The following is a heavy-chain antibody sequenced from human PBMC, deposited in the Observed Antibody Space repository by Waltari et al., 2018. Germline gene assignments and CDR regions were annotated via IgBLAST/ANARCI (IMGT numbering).Heavy chain of an antibody. CDR2: IYSGCST. CDR1: GFTFSSYA. V-gene: IGHV3-23*03. CDR3: AKDWLELRGYFDY. D-gene: IGHD1-7*01. Sequence: EVQLLESGGGLVQPGGSLRLSCAASGFTFSSYAMSWVRQAPGKGLEWVSVIYSGCSTYYADSVKGRFTISRDNSKNTLYLQMNSLRAEDTAVYYCAKDWLELRGYFDYWGQGTLVTVSS. J-gene: IGHJ4*02.